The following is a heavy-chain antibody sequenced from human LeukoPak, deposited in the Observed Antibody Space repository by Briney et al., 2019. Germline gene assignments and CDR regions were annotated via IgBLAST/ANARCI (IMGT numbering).Heavy chain of an antibody. Sequence: GGSLRLSCAASGFTVSSNYMSWVRQAPGKGLEWVSLIYSGGNTYSADSVKGRFTISRDNSKNTLYLQMNSLRAEDTAVYYCASGQNTYGDRNYNYYYYMDVWGKGTTVTVSS. CDR2: IYSGGNT. J-gene: IGHJ6*03. D-gene: IGHD5-18*01. V-gene: IGHV3-53*01. CDR3: ASGQNTYGDRNYNYYYYMDV. CDR1: GFTVSSNY.